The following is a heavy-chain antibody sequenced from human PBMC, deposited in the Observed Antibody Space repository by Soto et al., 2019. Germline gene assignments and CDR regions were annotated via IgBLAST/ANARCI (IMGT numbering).Heavy chain of an antibody. CDR3: ARDQVYGGNDY. V-gene: IGHV4-61*01. CDR1: GGSVSSGSYY. CDR2: IYYSGST. D-gene: IGHD4-17*01. J-gene: IGHJ4*02. Sequence: SETLSLTCTVSGGSVSSGSYYWSWIRQPPGKGLEWIGYIYYSGSTNYNPSLKSRVTISVDTSKNQFSLKLSSVTAADTAVYYCARDQVYGGNDYWGQGTLVTVSS.